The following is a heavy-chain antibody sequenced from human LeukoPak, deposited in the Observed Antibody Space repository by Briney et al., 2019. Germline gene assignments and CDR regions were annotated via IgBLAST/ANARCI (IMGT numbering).Heavy chain of an antibody. V-gene: IGHV4-39*07. Sequence: SETLSLTCTVSGGSISSSSYYWGWIRQPPGKGLEWIGSIYYSGSTYYNPSLKSRVTMSVDTSKNQFSLKLSSVTAADTAVYYCARADSSGYEVGYWGQGTLVTVSS. CDR3: ARADSSGYEVGY. D-gene: IGHD3-22*01. CDR2: IYYSGST. J-gene: IGHJ4*02. CDR1: GGSISSSSYY.